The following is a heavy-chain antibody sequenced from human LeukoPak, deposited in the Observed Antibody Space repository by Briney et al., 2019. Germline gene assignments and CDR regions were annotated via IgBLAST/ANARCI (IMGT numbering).Heavy chain of an antibody. Sequence: EAAVKVSCKASGGTFSSYAISWVRQAPGQGLEWMGRIIPIFGTANYAQKFQGRVTITTDESTSTAYMELSSLRSEDTAVYYCARVRRRYYDSSGYTDWGQGTLVTVSS. CDR1: GGTFSSYA. V-gene: IGHV1-69*05. CDR3: ARVRRRYYDSSGYTD. J-gene: IGHJ4*02. D-gene: IGHD3-22*01. CDR2: IIPIFGTA.